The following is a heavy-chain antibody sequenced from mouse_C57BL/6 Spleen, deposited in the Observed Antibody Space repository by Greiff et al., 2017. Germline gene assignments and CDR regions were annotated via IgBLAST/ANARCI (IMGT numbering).Heavy chain of an antibody. D-gene: IGHD1-1*01. CDR3: ARSPITSGVRDYAIDY. CDR1: GYTFTSYW. V-gene: IGHV1-53*01. J-gene: IGHJ4*01. CDR2: INPSNGCT. Sequence: VQLQQPGPELVKPGASVKLSCKASGYTFTSYWLHWVKQRPGQGLEWIGNINPSNGCTTYNQKFKSKSPLTVDKSSSTAYMQLSSLTSEDSAVYYCARSPITSGVRDYAIDYWGQGTPVTVSS.